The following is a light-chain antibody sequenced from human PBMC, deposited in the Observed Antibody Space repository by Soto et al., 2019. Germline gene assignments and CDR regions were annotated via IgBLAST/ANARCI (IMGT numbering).Light chain of an antibody. V-gene: IGKV1-12*01. CDR1: QGISTW. CDR2: AAS. J-gene: IGKJ3*01. Sequence: DIQMTQSPSSVSASVGDRVTFTCRASQGISTWLAWYQQKPGKAPKLLIYAASSLQSGVPSRFSGSGSGTEFTLPISSRQPEDFSSYYCQQVNSNPLTFGPGTKVDIK. CDR3: QQVNSNPLT.